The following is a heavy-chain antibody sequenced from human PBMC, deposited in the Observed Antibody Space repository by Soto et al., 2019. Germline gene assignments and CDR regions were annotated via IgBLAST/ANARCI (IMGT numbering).Heavy chain of an antibody. Sequence: SLRLPCAAPGFTFSSYAMSWVRQAPGKGLEWVSAISGSGGSTYYADSVKGRFTISRDNSKNTLYLQMNSLRAEDTAVYYCAKDSAIVVVITAVLDYWGQGTLVTV. CDR3: AKDSAIVVVITAVLDY. J-gene: IGHJ4*02. CDR2: ISGSGGST. D-gene: IGHD3-22*01. CDR1: GFTFSSYA. V-gene: IGHV3-23*01.